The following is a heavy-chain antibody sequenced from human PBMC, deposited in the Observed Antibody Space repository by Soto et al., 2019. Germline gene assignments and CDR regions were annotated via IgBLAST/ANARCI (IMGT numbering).Heavy chain of an antibody. V-gene: IGHV1-24*01. J-gene: IGHJ3*02. CDR2: FDPEDGET. CDR3: ATGSPYGSVRETIRDAFDI. CDR1: GYTLTELS. D-gene: IGHD3-10*01. Sequence: ASVKVSCKVSGYTLTELSMHWVRQAPGKGLEWMGGFDPEDGETIYAQKFQGRVTMTEDTSTDTAYMELSSLRSEDTAVYYCATGSPYGSVRETIRDAFDIWGQGTMVTVSS.